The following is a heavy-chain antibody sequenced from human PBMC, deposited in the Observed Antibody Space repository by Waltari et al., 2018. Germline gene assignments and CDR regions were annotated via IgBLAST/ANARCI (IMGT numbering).Heavy chain of an antibody. CDR3: GRIAFGDEGGYFQY. J-gene: IGHJ1*01. Sequence: QLQLQESGPGLVKPSETLSLTCTVPCGSISTNYNWGWLRQPPGKGLEWMGNMQYRGSTFYNPSLESRVTISLDTWKNQFSLRLSSVGAADTAVYFCGRIAFGDEGGYFQYWGQGTLVTVSS. CDR1: CGSISTNYN. CDR2: MQYRGST. D-gene: IGHD4-17*01. V-gene: IGHV4-39*01.